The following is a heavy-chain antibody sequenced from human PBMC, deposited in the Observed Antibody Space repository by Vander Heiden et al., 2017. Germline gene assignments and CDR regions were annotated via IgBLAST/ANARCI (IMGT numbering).Heavy chain of an antibody. J-gene: IGHJ4*02. D-gene: IGHD4-17*01. Sequence: EVQLVESGGGLVKPGGSLRLSCAASGFTFSSYSMNWARQAPGKGLEWVSSISSSSSYIYYADSVKGRFTISRDNAKNSLYLQMNSLRAEDTAVYYCARRNGDYEFDYWGQGTLVTVSS. CDR3: ARRNGDYEFDY. V-gene: IGHV3-21*01. CDR1: GFTFSSYS. CDR2: ISSSSSYI.